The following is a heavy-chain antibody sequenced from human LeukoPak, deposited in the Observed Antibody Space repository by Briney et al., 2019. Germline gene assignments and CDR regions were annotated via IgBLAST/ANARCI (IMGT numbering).Heavy chain of an antibody. CDR3: VRYHIQRLAPARANWFVP. V-gene: IGHV5-51*01. Sequence: GESLQIPCNASSYIFTSYWIVWVRQIPGKGLEWMGIVFAGDSDTRDSPSFQGQGSILSDKSISTAYLQPSRLMASDTATYYCVRYHIQRLAPARANWFVPRGQGAMVTV. CDR2: VFAGDSDT. CDR1: SYIFTSYW. D-gene: IGHD6-19*01. J-gene: IGHJ5*02.